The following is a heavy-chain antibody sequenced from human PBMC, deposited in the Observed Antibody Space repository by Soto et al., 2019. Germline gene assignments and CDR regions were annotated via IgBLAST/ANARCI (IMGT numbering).Heavy chain of an antibody. Sequence: ASVKVSCKASGYTFGIYSITWVRQAPGQGLEWLGGINTYSGKTYYAQKVQGRVTLTTDTSTSTAYMDMRSLRSDDTAVYYCARSHRVVDTATRKTFDYWGQGTLVTVSS. CDR3: ARSHRVVDTATRKTFDY. V-gene: IGHV1-18*01. CDR2: INTYSGKT. CDR1: GYTFGIYS. J-gene: IGHJ4*02. D-gene: IGHD5-18*01.